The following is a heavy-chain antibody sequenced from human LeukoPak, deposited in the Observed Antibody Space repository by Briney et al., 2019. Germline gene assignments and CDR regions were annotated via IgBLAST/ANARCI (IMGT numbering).Heavy chain of an antibody. CDR2: INPKNGGT. Sequence: ASVKVSCKTSGYTFIGYYLHWVRQAPGQGLEWMGWINPKNGGTNYPQKFQGRVTMTRDRSISTAYMELSRLRSDDTAVYYCASGHSVPYSGSYILHDYWGQGTLVTVSS. J-gene: IGHJ4*02. D-gene: IGHD1-26*01. CDR3: ASGHSVPYSGSYILHDY. V-gene: IGHV1-2*02. CDR1: GYTFIGYY.